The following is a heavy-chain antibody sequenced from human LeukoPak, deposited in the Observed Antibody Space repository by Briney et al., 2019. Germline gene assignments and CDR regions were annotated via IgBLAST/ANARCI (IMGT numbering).Heavy chain of an antibody. Sequence: PGGSLRLSCAASGFTFSSYAMSWVRQAPGKGLEWVSAISGSGGSTYYADSVKGRFAISRDNSKSTLYLQMNSLRAEDTAVYYCARDSSGWYYFDYWGLGTLVTVSS. V-gene: IGHV3-23*01. J-gene: IGHJ4*02. CDR2: ISGSGGST. CDR1: GFTFSSYA. D-gene: IGHD6-19*01. CDR3: ARDSSGWYYFDY.